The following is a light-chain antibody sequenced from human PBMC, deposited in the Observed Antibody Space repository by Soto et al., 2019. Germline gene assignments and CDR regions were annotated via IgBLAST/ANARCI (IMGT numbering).Light chain of an antibody. Sequence: DIQMTQSPSSLSASIGDRVTITCRASQGIGSWLSWYQQKPEKAPKSLIYAASSLRSGVPSRFTGSGSGTDFTLTISNLQPEDFATYYCQQYNSYPITFGQGTRLEIK. CDR1: QGIGSW. CDR2: AAS. J-gene: IGKJ5*01. V-gene: IGKV1D-16*01. CDR3: QQYNSYPIT.